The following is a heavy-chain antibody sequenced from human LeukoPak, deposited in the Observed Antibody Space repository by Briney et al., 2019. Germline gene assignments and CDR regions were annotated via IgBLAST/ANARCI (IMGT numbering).Heavy chain of an antibody. J-gene: IGHJ4*02. CDR3: ARDAQGYYFDY. Sequence: SETLSLTCTVSGGSISSGSYYWSWIRHPAGKGLEWIGRIYTSGSTNYNASLKGRVTISVDTSKHQFSLKLSSVTAADTAVYYCARDAQGYYFDYWGQGTLVTVSS. CDR1: GGSISSGSYY. CDR2: IYTSGST. V-gene: IGHV4-61*02.